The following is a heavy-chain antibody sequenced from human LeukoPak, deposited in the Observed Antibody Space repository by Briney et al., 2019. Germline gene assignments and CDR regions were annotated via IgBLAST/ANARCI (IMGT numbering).Heavy chain of an antibody. Sequence: PGGSLRLSCAASGFTVSSNYMSWVRQAPGKGLEWVAVISYDGSNKYYADSVMGRFTISRDNAKTSLYLQMNSLRAEDTAVYYCVRDHFYAFDIWGRGTMVTVSS. CDR1: GFTVSSNY. V-gene: IGHV3-30*03. CDR2: ISYDGSNK. D-gene: IGHD2/OR15-2a*01. J-gene: IGHJ3*02. CDR3: VRDHFYAFDI.